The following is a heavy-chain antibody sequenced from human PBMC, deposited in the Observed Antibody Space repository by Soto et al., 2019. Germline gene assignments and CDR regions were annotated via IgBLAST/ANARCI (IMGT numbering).Heavy chain of an antibody. D-gene: IGHD3-10*01. CDR3: ARDSSLDVRPLDH. J-gene: IGHJ4*02. Sequence: GGSLRLSCAASGFTFNNYYMSWIRQAPGKGLEWVSYISGSGSYAKYADSVKGRFTISRDNAKKSLYLQMNSLRAEDTAVYYCARDSSLDVRPLDHWGQGTLVTVS. CDR2: ISGSGSYA. V-gene: IGHV3-11*06. CDR1: GFTFNNYY.